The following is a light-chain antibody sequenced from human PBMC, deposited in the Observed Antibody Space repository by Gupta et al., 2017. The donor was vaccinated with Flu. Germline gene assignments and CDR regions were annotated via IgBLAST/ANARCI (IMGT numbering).Light chain of an antibody. CDR3: QQYDSSPRT. Sequence: GTLSLSPGDRATPSCRASQSVSSNFLAWYQQKAGQAPRLVLYSTSSRATGIPDRFSGSGSGTDFTLTISRLEPEDFAVYYCQQYDSSPRTFGQGTKVEIK. CDR1: QSVSSNF. J-gene: IGKJ1*01. V-gene: IGKV3-20*01. CDR2: STS.